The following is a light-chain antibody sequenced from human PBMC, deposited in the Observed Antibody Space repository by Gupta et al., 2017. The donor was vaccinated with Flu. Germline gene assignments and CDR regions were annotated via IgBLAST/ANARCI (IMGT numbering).Light chain of an antibody. CDR2: GAS. CDR1: QSVSTN. V-gene: IGKV3-15*01. J-gene: IGKJ2*01. CDR3: QQYHTWPPAYT. Sequence: TLSLSPGERATLPCRASQSVSTNLAWYQQKPGQAPRLLIYGASTRATGIPDRFSGSVSGTEFTLTISSLQSEDFATYYCQQYHTWPPAYTFGQGSKLAI.